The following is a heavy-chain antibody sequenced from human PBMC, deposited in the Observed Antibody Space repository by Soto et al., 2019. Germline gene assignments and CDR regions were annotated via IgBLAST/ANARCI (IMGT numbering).Heavy chain of an antibody. V-gene: IGHV1-69*12. CDR3: ARSGIVVALKPEYNGMDS. J-gene: IGHJ6*02. CDR2: IIPIFGTT. CDR1: GGTFSSYV. D-gene: IGHD3-22*01. Sequence: QVQLLQSGAEVKKPGFSVKVSCKASGGTFSSYVISWVRQAPGQGLEWMGGIIPIFGTTNYAQKFQRRVKITADESTGTAYIELSRLRTEDTAMYYCARSGIVVALKPEYNGMDSWGQGTTVTVSS.